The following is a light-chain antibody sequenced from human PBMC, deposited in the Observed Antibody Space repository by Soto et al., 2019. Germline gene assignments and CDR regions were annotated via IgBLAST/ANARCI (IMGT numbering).Light chain of an antibody. CDR3: QHYGGLYT. V-gene: IGKV1-5*01. J-gene: IGKJ2*01. CDR2: DDS. CDR1: QSVYSW. Sequence: DFHMTQSPSTLSASVGDRVTITCRTSQSVYSWLAWYQQKPGKAPKLLIFDDSILQSGVPSRFNGSASGTEFTLTICSLQPDDFATYYCQHYGGLYTFGQGTKLEIK.